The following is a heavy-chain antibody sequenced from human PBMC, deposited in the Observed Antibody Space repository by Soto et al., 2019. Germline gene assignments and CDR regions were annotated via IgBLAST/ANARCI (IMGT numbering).Heavy chain of an antibody. J-gene: IGHJ4*02. CDR1: GYTFTSYG. Sequence: QVQLVQSGAEVKKPGASVKVSCKASGYTFTSYGISWVRQAPGQGLEWMGWISAYNGNTNYAQKLQGRVTMTTDTPTSTAYMELRSLRSDDTAVYYCARVLGVYIVGAATGWVDYWGQGTLVTVSS. D-gene: IGHD1-26*01. CDR3: ARVLGVYIVGAATGWVDY. V-gene: IGHV1-18*01. CDR2: ISAYNGNT.